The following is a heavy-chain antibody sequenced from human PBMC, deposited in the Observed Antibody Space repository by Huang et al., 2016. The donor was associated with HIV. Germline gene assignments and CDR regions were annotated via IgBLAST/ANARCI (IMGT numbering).Heavy chain of an antibody. CDR2: INSDGSST. V-gene: IGHV3-74*01. CDR1: GFTFSSYW. D-gene: IGHD6-19*01. J-gene: IGHJ4*02. Sequence: EVQLVESGGGLVQPGGSLRLSCAASGFTFSSYWMHGVRQAPGKGLVWVSRINSDGSSTSYADSVKGRFTIARDNAKNTLYLQMNSLRAEDTAVYYCARDSQQWLVEDYWGQGTLVTVSS. CDR3: ARDSQQWLVEDY.